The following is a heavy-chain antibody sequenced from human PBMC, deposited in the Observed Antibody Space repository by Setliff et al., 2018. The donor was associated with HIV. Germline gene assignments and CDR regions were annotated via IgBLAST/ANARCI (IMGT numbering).Heavy chain of an antibody. J-gene: IGHJ6*03. CDR2: IYHNGST. Sequence: SETLSLTCTVSGGSISIGGYYWGWIRQHPGKGLEWIGYIYHNGSTYYNPSLKSRVIISVDTSKNQFTLNLSPVTAADTAVYYCARGGGSRAATASYYYMDVWGKGTTVTVSS. CDR3: ARGGGSRAATASYYYMDV. D-gene: IGHD2-15*01. V-gene: IGHV4-31*03. CDR1: GGSISIGGYY.